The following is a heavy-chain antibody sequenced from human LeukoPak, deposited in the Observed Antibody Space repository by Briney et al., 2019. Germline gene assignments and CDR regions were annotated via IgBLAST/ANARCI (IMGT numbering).Heavy chain of an antibody. D-gene: IGHD3-3*01. CDR1: GYTFTSYG. CDR2: ISAYNGNT. CDR3: ARDPAAPYYDFWSGYYTTNWFDP. V-gene: IGHV1-18*01. Sequence: EASVKVSCKASGYTFTSYGISWVRPAPGQGLGWMGWISAYNGNTNYAQKLQGRVTMTTDTSTSTAYMELRSLRSDDTAVYYCARDPAAPYYDFWSGYYTTNWFDPWGQGTLVTVSS. J-gene: IGHJ5*02.